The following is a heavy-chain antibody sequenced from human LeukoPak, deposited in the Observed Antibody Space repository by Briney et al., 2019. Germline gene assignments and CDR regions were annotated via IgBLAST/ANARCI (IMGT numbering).Heavy chain of an antibody. D-gene: IGHD6-19*01. Sequence: PGGSLRLSCAASGFTFSSYGVHWVRQAPGKGLEWVAVIWYDGSNKYYADSVKGRFTISRDNSKNTLYLQMNSLRAEDTAVYYCAKFSGPYSSGWYFDYWGQGTLVTVSS. CDR3: AKFSGPYSSGWYFDY. CDR1: GFTFSSYG. CDR2: IWYDGSNK. J-gene: IGHJ4*02. V-gene: IGHV3-33*06.